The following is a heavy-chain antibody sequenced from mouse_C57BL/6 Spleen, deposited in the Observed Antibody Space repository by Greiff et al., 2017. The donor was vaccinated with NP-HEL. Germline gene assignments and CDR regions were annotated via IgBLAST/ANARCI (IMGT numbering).Heavy chain of an antibody. D-gene: IGHD3-3*01. CDR2: ISDGGSYT. J-gene: IGHJ3*01. CDR1: GFTFSSSA. CDR3: ARSMGQAWFAY. V-gene: IGHV5-4*01. Sequence: DVQLVESGEGLVKPGGSLKLSCAASGFTFSSSAMSWVRQTPEKRLEWVATISDGGSYTYYPDNVKGRFTISRDNAKNNLYLQMSHLKSEDTAMYYCARSMGQAWFAYWGQGTLVTVSA.